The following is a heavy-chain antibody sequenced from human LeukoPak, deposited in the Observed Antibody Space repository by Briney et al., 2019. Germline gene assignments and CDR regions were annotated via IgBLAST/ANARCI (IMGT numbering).Heavy chain of an antibody. D-gene: IGHD1-26*01. CDR3: ARWEPVGYLTWYFDY. J-gene: IGHJ4*02. CDR1: GFTFTSYW. CDR2: IKQDGSEI. V-gene: IGHV3-7*01. Sequence: GGSLRLSCAASGFTFTSYWMSWVRQAPGQGLEWVANIKQDGSEIYYVDSVKGRFTISRGNAKNSLYLQMNSLRAEDTAVYYCARWEPVGYLTWYFDYWGQGTLVTVSS.